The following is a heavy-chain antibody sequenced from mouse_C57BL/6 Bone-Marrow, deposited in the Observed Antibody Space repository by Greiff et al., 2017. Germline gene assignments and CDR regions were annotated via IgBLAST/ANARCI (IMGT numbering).Heavy chain of an antibody. Sequence: QVQLQQPGAELVMPGASVKLSCKASGYTFTSYWMHWVKQRPGQGLEWIGEIDPSDSYTNYNQKFKGKSTLTVDKSSSTAYMQLSSLTSEDSAVYYCAREGLYYDYDDEDYYAMDYWGQGTSVTVSS. CDR1: GYTFTSYW. D-gene: IGHD2-4*01. J-gene: IGHJ4*01. V-gene: IGHV1-69*01. CDR2: IDPSDSYT. CDR3: AREGLYYDYDDEDYYAMDY.